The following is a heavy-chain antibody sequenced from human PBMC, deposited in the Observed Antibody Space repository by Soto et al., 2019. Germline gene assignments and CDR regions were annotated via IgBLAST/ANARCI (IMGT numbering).Heavy chain of an antibody. CDR1: GFSFSDYG. J-gene: IGHJ4*02. Sequence: QVQLVESGGGVVQPGRSLRLSCVVSGFSFSDYGMHWVRQAPGKGLEWVAVIPYDGSNQYYADSVKGRFTISRDNSKNTLYLLMNSLRAEDTAVYYCAKDPEYRRSTLRNYFDYWGQGTLVTVSS. D-gene: IGHD6-6*01. CDR2: IPYDGSNQ. CDR3: AKDPEYRRSTLRNYFDY. V-gene: IGHV3-30*18.